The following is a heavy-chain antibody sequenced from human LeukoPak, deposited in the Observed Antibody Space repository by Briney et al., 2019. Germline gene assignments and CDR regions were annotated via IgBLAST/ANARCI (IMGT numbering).Heavy chain of an antibody. V-gene: IGHV3-7*01. CDR1: GFTFSSYW. CDR3: AREGNAIFGVVTPNYYFDY. CDR2: IKQDGSEK. D-gene: IGHD3-3*01. Sequence: GGSLRLSCAASGFTFSSYWMSWVRQAPGKGLEWVANIKQDGSEKYYVDSVKGQFTISRDNAKNSLYLQMNSLRAEDTVVYYRAREGNAIFGVVTPNYYFDYRGPGTLVTVSS. J-gene: IGHJ4*02.